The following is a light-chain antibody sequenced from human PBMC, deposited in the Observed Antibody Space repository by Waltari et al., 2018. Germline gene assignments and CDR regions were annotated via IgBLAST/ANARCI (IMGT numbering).Light chain of an antibody. Sequence: DMQMSQSPPTLCASVRYRVTITCRASQSISSWLAWYQQQPGTAPKLLIYKASSLESVVPSRFSGSGSGTEFTLTISSLQPDDFATYYCQQYNSYWTFGQGTKVEIK. J-gene: IGKJ1*01. V-gene: IGKV1-5*03. CDR1: QSISSW. CDR2: KAS. CDR3: QQYNSYWT.